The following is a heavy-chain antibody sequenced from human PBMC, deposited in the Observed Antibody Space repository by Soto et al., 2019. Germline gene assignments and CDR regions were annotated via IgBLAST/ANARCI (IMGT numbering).Heavy chain of an antibody. CDR2: INHSGNT. CDR3: ARDKITGLFDY. CDR1: GGSFSGYY. V-gene: IGHV4-34*01. Sequence: SETLSLTCAVYGGSFSGYYWTWIRQPPGTGLEWIGEINHSGNTNYNPSLKSRVTISVDTSKNQFSLKLTSVTAADTAVYYCARDKITGLFDYWGQGTLVTVS. D-gene: IGHD2-8*02. J-gene: IGHJ4*02.